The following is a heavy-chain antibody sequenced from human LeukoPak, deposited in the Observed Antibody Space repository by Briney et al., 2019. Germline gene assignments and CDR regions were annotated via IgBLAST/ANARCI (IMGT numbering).Heavy chain of an antibody. Sequence: SETLSLTCAVYGGSFSGYYWSWIRQPPGKGLEWIGYIYYSGSTNYNPSLKSRVTISVDTSKNQFSLKLSSVTAADTAVYYCASFPYSSGWYQGFDPWGQGTLVTVSS. D-gene: IGHD6-19*01. CDR3: ASFPYSSGWYQGFDP. V-gene: IGHV4-59*01. CDR1: GGSFSGYY. CDR2: IYYSGST. J-gene: IGHJ5*02.